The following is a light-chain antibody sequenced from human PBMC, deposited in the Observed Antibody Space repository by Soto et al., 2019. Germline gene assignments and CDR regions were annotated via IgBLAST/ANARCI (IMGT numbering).Light chain of an antibody. CDR3: SSSAGIYHYLV. J-gene: IGLJ3*02. V-gene: IGLV2-14*01. CDR2: EVT. Sequence: QSALTQPASVSGSPGQSITISCTGTSSDVGGYNYVSWYQQHPGKAPKLVIYEVTKRPSGVSNRFSGSKSGNTASLTVSGLQTEDEAFYYCSSSAGIYHYLVFGGGTKLTVL. CDR1: SSDVGGYNY.